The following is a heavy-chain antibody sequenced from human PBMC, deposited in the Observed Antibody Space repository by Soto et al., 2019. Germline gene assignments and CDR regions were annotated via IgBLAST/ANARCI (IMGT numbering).Heavy chain of an antibody. D-gene: IGHD3-10*01. J-gene: IGHJ4*02. CDR1: GFTFSTHG. CDR2: ISYTGGDK. Sequence: QVQLVESGGGVVQPGRSLRLSCAASGFTFSTHGMHWVRQAPGKGLEWVAVISYTGGDKYYADSVKGRFSISRDNSKDMVYLQMDALRPEDTAVYYCANAPGLLFSIHFWGQGTPVTVSS. CDR3: ANAPGLLFSIHF. V-gene: IGHV3-30*18.